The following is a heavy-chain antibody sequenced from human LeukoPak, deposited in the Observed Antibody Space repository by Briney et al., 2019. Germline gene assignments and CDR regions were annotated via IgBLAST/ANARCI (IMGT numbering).Heavy chain of an antibody. V-gene: IGHV3-23*01. Sequence: GGSLGLSCVVSGISLSNYAMTWVRQAPGKGLEWVSYISERGGSTTYADSVKGRFTISRDTSLNTLYLQMNNLRAEDTAVYFCAKRGVVIRGILVIGYHQEAYHYDFWGQGVLVTVSS. CDR1: GISLSNYA. D-gene: IGHD3-10*01. CDR3: AKRGVVIRGILVIGYHQEAYHYDF. CDR2: ISERGGST. J-gene: IGHJ4*02.